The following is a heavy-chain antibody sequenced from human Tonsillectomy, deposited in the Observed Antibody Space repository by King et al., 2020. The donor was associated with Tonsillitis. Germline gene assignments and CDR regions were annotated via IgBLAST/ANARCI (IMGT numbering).Heavy chain of an antibody. D-gene: IGHD3-22*01. CDR2: INHSGNT. CDR3: ARAYSSLSGFDP. Sequence: VQLQQWGAGLLKPSETLSLSCAVYGGSFSGYYWSWIRQPPGKGLEWIGEINHSGNTNYNPSLKNRVTISEDTSKNLFSLKLTSVTAADTAVYYCARAYSSLSGFDPWGQGTLVTVSS. CDR1: GGSFSGYY. J-gene: IGHJ5*02. V-gene: IGHV4-34*01.